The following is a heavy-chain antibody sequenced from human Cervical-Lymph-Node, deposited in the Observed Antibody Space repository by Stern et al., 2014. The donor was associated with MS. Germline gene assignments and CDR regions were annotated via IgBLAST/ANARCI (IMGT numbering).Heavy chain of an antibody. V-gene: IGHV4-61*02. CDR3: ARDGIAAAKNYYGMDV. CDR1: AGPTSSGSYY. CDR2: IHTSGST. D-gene: IGHD6-13*01. Sequence: QVQLQESGPGLLQPSPPPPPPSTLSAGPTSSGSYYWSWIRQPAGTGLAWLGRIHTSGSTTYNPSLQSRVTISVDTSNNHFSLQRSSGTAADTAVYYCARDGIAAAKNYYGMDVWGQGTTVTVSS. J-gene: IGHJ6*02.